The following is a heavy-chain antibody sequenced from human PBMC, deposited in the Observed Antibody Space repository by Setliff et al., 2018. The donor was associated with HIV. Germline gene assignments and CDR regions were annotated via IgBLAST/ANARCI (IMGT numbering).Heavy chain of an antibody. CDR3: AREVPSNTGSYYKQY. V-gene: IGHV1-18*01. Sequence: ASVKVTCKASGYTFSSYGISWVRQTPGQGLEWMGWISAANGKKYYAPKVHDRITLTMDISTTTAHLQLRSLRSDDTAVYFCAREVPSNTGSYYKQYWGQGTLVTVSS. CDR2: ISAANGKK. J-gene: IGHJ4*02. CDR1: GYTFSSYG. D-gene: IGHD3-10*01.